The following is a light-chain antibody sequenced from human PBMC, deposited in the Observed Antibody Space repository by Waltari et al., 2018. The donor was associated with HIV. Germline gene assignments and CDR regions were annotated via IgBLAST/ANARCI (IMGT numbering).Light chain of an antibody. J-gene: IGKJ4*01. CDR3: QQRSNWPPKLT. Sequence: DIVLTQSPATLSLSPGERATLSYRASQSVSSYLAWYQQKPGQAPRLLIYDASNRATGIPARFSGSGSGTDFTLTISSLEPEDFAVYYCQQRSNWPPKLTFGGGTKVEIK. V-gene: IGKV3-11*01. CDR1: QSVSSY. CDR2: DAS.